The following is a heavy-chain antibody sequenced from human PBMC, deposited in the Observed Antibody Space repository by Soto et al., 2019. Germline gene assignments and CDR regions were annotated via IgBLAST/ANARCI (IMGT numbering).Heavy chain of an antibody. CDR1: GGYISSSNW. V-gene: IGHV4-4*02. CDR3: ARVQADCSGGSCYAY. CDR2: IYHSGST. J-gene: IGHJ4*02. D-gene: IGHD2-15*01. Sequence: PSETLSLTCAVSGGYISSSNWWSWVRQPPGKGLEWIGEIYHSGSTNYNPSLKSRVTISVDKSKNQFSLKLSSVAAADTAVYYCARVQADCSGGSCYAYWGQGTLVTVSS.